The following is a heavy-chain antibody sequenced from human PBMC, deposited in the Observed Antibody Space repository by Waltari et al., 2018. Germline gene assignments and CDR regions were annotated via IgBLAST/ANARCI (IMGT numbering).Heavy chain of an antibody. J-gene: IGHJ3*02. CDR2: IDGNGCGT. Sequence: EVQLLESGGGSVQPGGSLRLSCAASGFTFMNWVRQAPGKGLVWVSRIDGNGCGTGYADSVKGRFTISRDNAKNTLYLKMNSLRAEDTAVYYCVRGINHAFDIWGQGTMVTVSS. CDR3: VRGINHAFDI. V-gene: IGHV3-74*01. CDR1: GFTF.